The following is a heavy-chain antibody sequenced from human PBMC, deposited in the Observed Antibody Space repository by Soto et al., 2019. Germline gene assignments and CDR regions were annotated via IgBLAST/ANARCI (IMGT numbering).Heavy chain of an antibody. V-gene: IGHV3-23*01. CDR3: AKDPSTGPPDC. D-gene: IGHD3-9*01. J-gene: IGHJ4*02. CDR2: IHPSGGST. CDR1: GFMFSSYG. Sequence: GGSLRLSCAAAGFMFSSYGMSWVRQAPGKGLQWVATIHPSGGSTHYAESVRGRFTISRDNSGDTLYLQMNSLRAEDTAVYYCAKDPSTGPPDCWGQGALVTVSS.